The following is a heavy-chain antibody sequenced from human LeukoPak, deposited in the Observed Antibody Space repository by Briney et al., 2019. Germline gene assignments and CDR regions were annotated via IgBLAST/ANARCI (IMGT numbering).Heavy chain of an antibody. Sequence: GGSLRLSCAASGFTFSDSSMNWVRQAPGKGLEWVSSISRDSRHVYYGGSVWGRFTISRDDAQNSLFLQMNSLRAEDMAVYYCVRDFMGMGGTTAYLQYCGQGTVVTVSS. V-gene: IGHV3-21*01. CDR3: VRDFMGMGGTTAYLQY. CDR1: GFTFSDSS. CDR2: ISRDSRHV. J-gene: IGHJ1*01. D-gene: IGHD1-26*01.